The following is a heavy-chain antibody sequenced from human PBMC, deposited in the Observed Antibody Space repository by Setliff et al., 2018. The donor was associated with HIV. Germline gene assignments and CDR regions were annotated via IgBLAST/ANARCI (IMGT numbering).Heavy chain of an antibody. Sequence: SETLSLTCTVDSESFSNYYWSWIRRPPGKGLEWIGEIDHGGSTRYNPSLKSRITMSVDTSKNQFSLRLSSVTAADTAVYYCGRVPMYYDSRADLTDHWGQGALVTVSS. V-gene: IGHV4-34*01. CDR1: SESFSNYY. D-gene: IGHD3-16*01. CDR3: GRVPMYYDSRADLTDH. J-gene: IGHJ4*02. CDR2: IDHGGST.